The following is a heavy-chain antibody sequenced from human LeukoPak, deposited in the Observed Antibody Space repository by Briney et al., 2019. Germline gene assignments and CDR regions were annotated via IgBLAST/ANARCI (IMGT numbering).Heavy chain of an antibody. J-gene: IGHJ4*02. CDR3: AKHAWSGYYCLDY. Sequence: SVKVFCKASGGTFSSYAISWVRQAPGQGLEWMGGIIPIFGTANYAQKFQGRVTITADESTSTAYMELSSLRSEDTAVYYCAKHAWSGYYCLDYWGQGTLVTVSS. CDR2: IIPIFGTA. CDR1: GGTFSSYA. D-gene: IGHD3-3*01. V-gene: IGHV1-69*13.